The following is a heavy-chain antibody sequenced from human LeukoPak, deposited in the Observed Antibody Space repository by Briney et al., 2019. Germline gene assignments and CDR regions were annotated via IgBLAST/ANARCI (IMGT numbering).Heavy chain of an antibody. CDR1: GGSISSSSYY. CDR3: ARLARGGVDY. V-gene: IGHV4-39*01. J-gene: IGHJ4*02. CDR2: IYYSGST. Sequence: SETLSLTCTVSGGSISSSSYYWGWIRQPPGKGLEWIGSIYYSGSTYYNPSLKSRVTISVDTSKNQFSLKLSSVTAADTAVYYCARLARGGVDYWGQGTLVTVSS.